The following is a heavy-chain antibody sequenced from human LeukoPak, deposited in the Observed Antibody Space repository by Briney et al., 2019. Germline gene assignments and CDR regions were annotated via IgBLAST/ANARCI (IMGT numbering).Heavy chain of an antibody. V-gene: IGHV3-23*01. CDR2: ISGSGGST. Sequence: GGSLRLSCAASGFAFSSSAMSWVRQAPGKGLEWVSSISGSGGSTAYADSVKGRFTISRDNSKNTLYLQMNSLRAEDTAVYYCALLRKFWFDPWGQGTLVTVSS. J-gene: IGHJ5*02. CDR1: GFAFSSSA. CDR3: ALLRKFWFDP. D-gene: IGHD2/OR15-2a*01.